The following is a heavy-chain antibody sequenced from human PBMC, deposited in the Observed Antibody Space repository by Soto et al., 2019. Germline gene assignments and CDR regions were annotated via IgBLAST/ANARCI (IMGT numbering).Heavy chain of an antibody. CDR2: ISSSGTTI. D-gene: IGHD3-3*01. J-gene: IGHJ4*02. CDR3: ARSPFLECN. V-gene: IGHV3-48*03. Sequence: EVQMVESGGGLVQPGGSLRLSCAASGFPFSNYEMNWVRQPPGKGLEWVAYISSSGTTIYYADSVKGRFTISRDNAKNSLFLQINSLSVEDTAVYYCARSPFLECNWAQGTLVTVSS. CDR1: GFPFSNYE.